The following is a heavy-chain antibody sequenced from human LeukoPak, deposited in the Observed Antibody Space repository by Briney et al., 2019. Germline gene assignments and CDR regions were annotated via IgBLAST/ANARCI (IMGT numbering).Heavy chain of an antibody. Sequence: SETLSLTCDVSGDSISSGYYWSWIRQPPGKGLEWIGSIYHSGSTTYNPSLKSRVTISADTSKNQFSLKVRSVTAADTAVYYCARNSSGWFFDYWGQGTLVTVSS. CDR2: IYHSGST. CDR1: GDSISSGYY. D-gene: IGHD6-19*01. J-gene: IGHJ4*02. CDR3: ARNSSGWFFDY. V-gene: IGHV4-38-2*01.